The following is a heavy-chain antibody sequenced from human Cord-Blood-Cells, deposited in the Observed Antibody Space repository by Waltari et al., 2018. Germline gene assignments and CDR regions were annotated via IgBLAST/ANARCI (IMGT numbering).Heavy chain of an antibody. D-gene: IGHD5-12*01. V-gene: IGHV4-34*01. J-gene: IGHJ3*02. CDR1: GGSFSGYY. CDR2: INHSGST. Sequence: QVQLQQWGAGLLKPSETLSLTCAVYGGSFSGYYWSWIRQPPGKGLEWSGEINHSGSTNHTPSLESPVTISVDTSKNQFSLKLSSVTAADTAVYYCAREKQSGYDNDAFDIWGQGTMVTVSS. CDR3: AREKQSGYDNDAFDI.